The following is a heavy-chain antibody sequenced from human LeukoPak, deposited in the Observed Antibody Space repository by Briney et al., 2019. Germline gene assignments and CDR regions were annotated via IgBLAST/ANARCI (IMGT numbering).Heavy chain of an antibody. V-gene: IGHV3-74*01. D-gene: IGHD6-19*01. CDR2: IKTDGRST. CDR3: ARGRIGGWTDY. CDR1: GLSFSNAW. Sequence: GGSLRLSCTASGLSFSNAWMSWVRQAPGKGLVWVSRIKTDGRSTNYADSVKGRFTISRDNAKNTLYLQMNSLRAEDTAVYYCARGRIGGWTDYWGQGTLVTVSS. J-gene: IGHJ4*02.